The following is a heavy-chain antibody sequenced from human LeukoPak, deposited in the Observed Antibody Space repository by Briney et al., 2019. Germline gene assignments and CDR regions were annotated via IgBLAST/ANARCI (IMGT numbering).Heavy chain of an antibody. CDR2: IYYSGST. D-gene: IGHD4-17*01. CDR3: ASPTVTDHDAFDI. CDR1: GGSVSSGSYY. J-gene: IGHJ3*02. Sequence: SETLSLTCTVSGGSVSSGSYYWSWIRQPPGKGLEWIGYIYYSGSTNYSPSLKSRVTISVDTSKNQFSLKLSSVTAADTAVYYCASPTVTDHDAFDIWGQGTMVTVSS. V-gene: IGHV4-61*01.